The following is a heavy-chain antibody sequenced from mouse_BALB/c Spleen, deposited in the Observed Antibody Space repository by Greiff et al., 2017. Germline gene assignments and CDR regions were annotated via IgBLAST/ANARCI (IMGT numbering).Heavy chain of an antibody. V-gene: IGHV1-9*01. CDR3: ASDGNFLYAMDY. Sequence: VQVVESGAELMKPGASVKISCKATGYTFSSYWIEWVKQRPGHGLEWIGEILPGSGSTNYNEKFKGKATFTADTSSNTAYMQLSSLTSEDSAVYYCASDGNFLYAMDYWGQGTSVTVSS. D-gene: IGHD2-1*01. CDR1: GYTFSSYW. J-gene: IGHJ4*01. CDR2: ILPGSGST.